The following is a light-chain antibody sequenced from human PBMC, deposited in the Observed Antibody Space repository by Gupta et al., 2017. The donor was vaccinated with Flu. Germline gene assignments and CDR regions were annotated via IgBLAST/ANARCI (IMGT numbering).Light chain of an antibody. CDR3: SSFTGSNKCVI. Sequence: SWYQQHPGKAPKLLLFEVNKRPSGCPDRFSGSTSGNTASMTVAGLLAADEADYYCSSFTGSNKCVIFGGGTKLTV. J-gene: IGLJ2*01. V-gene: IGLV2-8*01. CDR2: EVN.